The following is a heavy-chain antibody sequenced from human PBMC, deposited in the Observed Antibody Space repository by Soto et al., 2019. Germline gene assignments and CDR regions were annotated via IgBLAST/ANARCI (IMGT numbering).Heavy chain of an antibody. J-gene: IGHJ6*02. CDR1: GFTFSSYA. CDR3: ASISV. CDR2: ISYDGSNK. D-gene: IGHD3-3*02. Sequence: LRLSCAASGFTFSSYAMHWVRQAPGKGLEWVAVISYDGSNKYYADSVKGRFTISRDNSKNTLYLQMNSLRAEDTAVYYCASISVWGQGTTVTVSS. V-gene: IGHV3-30-3*01.